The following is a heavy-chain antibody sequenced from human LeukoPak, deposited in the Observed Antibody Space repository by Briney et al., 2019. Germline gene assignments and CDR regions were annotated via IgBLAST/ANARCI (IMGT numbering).Heavy chain of an antibody. CDR3: ARDRDYSSSCPNY. D-gene: IGHD6-13*01. J-gene: IGHJ4*02. CDR1: GFSFSTYG. CDR2: ISYEENKI. Sequence: GRSLRLSCEGSGFSFSTYGIHWVRQSPDKGLEWVAVISYEENKIYYRESVKGRFTVSRGNSHSTVFLQMNSLTTEDSAVYYCARDRDYSSSCPNYWGQGILVTVSS. V-gene: IGHV3-30*03.